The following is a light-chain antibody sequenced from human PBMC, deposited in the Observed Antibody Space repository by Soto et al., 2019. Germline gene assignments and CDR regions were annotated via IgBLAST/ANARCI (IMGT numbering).Light chain of an antibody. J-gene: IGKJ4*01. V-gene: IGKV1-5*03. CDR3: QDYDSYSSLT. Sequence: DIQMTQSPSTLSASVGDRVTLTCRASQSISTWLAWYQQKRGKAPKLLIYKASGLDSGVPSRFSGSGSGTAFTLTISSLQPDDFASYFCQDYDSYSSLTFGGGTKVDIK. CDR1: QSISTW. CDR2: KAS.